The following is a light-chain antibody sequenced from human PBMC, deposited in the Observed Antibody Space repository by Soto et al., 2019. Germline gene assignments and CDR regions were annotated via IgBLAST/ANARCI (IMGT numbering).Light chain of an antibody. Sequence: EIVLTQSPDTLSLSPGERATLSCRASQSVSSTYLAWYQQKPGQAPRLLIYGGSSRATGIPDRFSGTGSGTDFTLTISRLEPEDSAVYYCQQYGFPPWTFGQGTKVEI. CDR2: GGS. J-gene: IGKJ1*01. CDR1: QSVSSTY. CDR3: QQYGFPPWT. V-gene: IGKV3-20*01.